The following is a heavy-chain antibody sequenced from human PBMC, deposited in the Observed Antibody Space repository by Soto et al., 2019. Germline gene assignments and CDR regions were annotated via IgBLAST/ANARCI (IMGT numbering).Heavy chain of an antibody. D-gene: IGHD2-2*01. J-gene: IGHJ6*02. Sequence: GASVKVSCKASGYTFTSYYMHWVRQAPGQGLEWMGIINPSGGSTSYAQKFQGRVTMTRDTSTSTVYMELSGLRSEDTAVYYCATNGNIVVVPAAREGMDVWGQGTTVTVSS. CDR1: GYTFTSYY. CDR3: ATNGNIVVVPAAREGMDV. V-gene: IGHV1-46*01. CDR2: INPSGGST.